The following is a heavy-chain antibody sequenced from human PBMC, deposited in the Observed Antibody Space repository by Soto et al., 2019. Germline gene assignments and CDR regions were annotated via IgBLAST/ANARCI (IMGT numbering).Heavy chain of an antibody. J-gene: IGHJ5*02. CDR1: GFTFSSYA. CDR2: ISYDGSNK. Sequence: GGSLRLSCAASGFTFSSYAMHWVRQAPGKGLEWVAVISYDGSNKYYADSVKGRFTISRDNSKNILYLQMNSLRVEDTAVYYCASGIDPWGQGTLVTVSS. V-gene: IGHV3-30-3*01. CDR3: ASGIDP.